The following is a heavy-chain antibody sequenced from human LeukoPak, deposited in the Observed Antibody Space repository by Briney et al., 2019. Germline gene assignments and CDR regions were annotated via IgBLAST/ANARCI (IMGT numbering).Heavy chain of an antibody. CDR1: GGSFSGYY. D-gene: IGHD5-18*01. V-gene: IGHV4-34*01. Sequence: SETLSLTCAVYGGSFSGYYWSWIRQPPGKGLEWIGEINHSGSTNYNPSLKSRVTISVDTSKNQFSLKLSSVTAADTAVYYCARYRCYGYRYYFDYWGQGTLVTVSS. J-gene: IGHJ4*02. CDR2: INHSGST. CDR3: ARYRCYGYRYYFDY.